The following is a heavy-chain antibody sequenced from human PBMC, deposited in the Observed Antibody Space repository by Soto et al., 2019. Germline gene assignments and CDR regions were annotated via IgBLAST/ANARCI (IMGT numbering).Heavy chain of an antibody. CDR1: GFTFSSYS. J-gene: IGHJ4*02. CDR2: ISSSSSTI. Sequence: EVQLVESGGGLVQPGGSLRLSCAASGFTFSSYSMNWVRQAPGKGLEWVSYISSSSSTIYYADSVKGRLTISRDNAKNSLYLQMNSPRAEDTAVDYCARDLNYGLFDYWGQGTLVTVSS. D-gene: IGHD4-17*01. CDR3: ARDLNYGLFDY. V-gene: IGHV3-48*01.